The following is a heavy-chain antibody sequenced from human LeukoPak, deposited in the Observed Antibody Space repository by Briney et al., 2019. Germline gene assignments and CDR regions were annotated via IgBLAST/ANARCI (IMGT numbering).Heavy chain of an antibody. CDR1: GFTFSSYS. D-gene: IGHD3-9*01. J-gene: IGHJ4*02. V-gene: IGHV3-21*01. CDR2: ISSSSSYI. CDR3: ARDDPYYDILTGYVY. Sequence: GGSLRLSCAASGFTFSSYSMNWVRQAPGKGLEWVSSISSSSSYIYYADSVKGRFTISRDNAKNSPYLQMSSLRAEDTAVYYCARDDPYYDILTGYVYWGQGTLVTVSS.